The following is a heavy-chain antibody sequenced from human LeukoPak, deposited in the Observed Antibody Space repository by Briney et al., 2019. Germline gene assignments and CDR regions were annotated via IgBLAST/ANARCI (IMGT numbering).Heavy chain of an antibody. CDR2: IKQDGSEK. CDR1: GFTFSSYW. CDR3: ARAAGFWSGYQFDY. J-gene: IGHJ4*02. D-gene: IGHD3-3*01. Sequence: GGSLRLSCAASGFTFSSYWMSWVRQAPGKGLEWVANIKQDGSEKYYGDSVKGRFTISRDNAKNSLYLQMNSLRAEDTAVYYCARAAGFWSGYQFDYWGQGTLVTVSS. V-gene: IGHV3-7*01.